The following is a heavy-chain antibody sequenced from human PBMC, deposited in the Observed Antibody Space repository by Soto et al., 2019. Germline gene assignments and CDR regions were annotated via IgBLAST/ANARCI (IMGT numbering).Heavy chain of an antibody. CDR1: SGSISVTNVF. D-gene: IGHD1-20*01. J-gene: IGHJ4*02. Sequence: SETLSLTCTVSSGSISVTNVFWGWVRQPPGKGLEWIGNIDYSGTAYFSPSLATRVTFHVDTSKNQFSLTLYSVTAADTAVYYCARITGRNLDYWGQGILVTVSS. CDR2: IDYSGTA. V-gene: IGHV4-39*01. CDR3: ARITGRNLDY.